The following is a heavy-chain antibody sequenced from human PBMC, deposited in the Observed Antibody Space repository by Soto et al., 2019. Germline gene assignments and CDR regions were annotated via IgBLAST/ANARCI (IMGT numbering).Heavy chain of an antibody. CDR2: ISGRGGGT. CDR3: ARQMTSSTNYYDY. V-gene: IGHV3-23*01. CDR1: GFTFSTYA. Sequence: ELQLLESGGGLVQPGGSLRLSCAASGFTFSTYAMSWVRQAPGKGLEWVSAISGRGGGTLYADSVKGRFTIARDNSKNTLFLQMNSLRAEDTAVYFCARQMTSSTNYYDYWGQGTLVTVSS. J-gene: IGHJ4*02. D-gene: IGHD2-2*01.